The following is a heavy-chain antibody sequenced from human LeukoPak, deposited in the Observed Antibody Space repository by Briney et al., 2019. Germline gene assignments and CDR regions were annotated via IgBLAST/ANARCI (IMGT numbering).Heavy chain of an antibody. J-gene: IGHJ1*01. V-gene: IGHV3-30-3*02. CDR3: AKMKLYYDSSGYYYDPEYFQH. Sequence: QPGRSLRLSCAASGFSFSSYAIHWVRQAPGKGLEWVAVLSYDGSNKYDADSVKGRFTISRDNSKNTLYLQMNSLRAEDTAVYYCAKMKLYYDSSGYYYDPEYFQHWGQGTLVTASS. CDR1: GFSFSSYA. CDR2: LSYDGSNK. D-gene: IGHD3-22*01.